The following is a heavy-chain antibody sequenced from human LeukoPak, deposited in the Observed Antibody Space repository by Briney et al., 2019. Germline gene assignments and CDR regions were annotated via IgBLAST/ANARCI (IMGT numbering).Heavy chain of an antibody. D-gene: IGHD4-11*01. J-gene: IGHJ6*02. Sequence: GGSLRLSCAASGFTFSNYAMNWVRQAPGKGLEWVSSISSSSSYIYYADSVKGRFTISRDNAKNSLYLQMNSLRAEDTAVYYCARVQYSYYYYGMDVWGQGTTVTVSS. CDR1: GFTFSNYA. CDR2: ISSSSSYI. CDR3: ARVQYSYYYYGMDV. V-gene: IGHV3-21*01.